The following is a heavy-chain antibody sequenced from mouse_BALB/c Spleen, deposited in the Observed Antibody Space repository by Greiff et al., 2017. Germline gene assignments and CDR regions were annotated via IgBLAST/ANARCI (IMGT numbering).Heavy chain of an antibody. CDR2: ISSGGSYT. Sequence: EVMLVESGGGLVKPGGSLKLSCAASGFTFSSYTMSWVRQTPEKRLEWVATISSGGSYTYYPDSVKGRFTISRDNAKNTLYLQMSSLKSEDTAMYYCTREGYDYDGDYYAMDYWGQGTSVTVSS. V-gene: IGHV5-6-4*01. CDR1: GFTFSSYT. CDR3: TREGYDYDGDYYAMDY. D-gene: IGHD2-4*01. J-gene: IGHJ4*01.